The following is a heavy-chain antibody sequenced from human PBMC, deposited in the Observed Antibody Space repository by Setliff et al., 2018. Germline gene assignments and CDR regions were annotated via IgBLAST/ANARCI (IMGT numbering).Heavy chain of an antibody. Sequence: GASVKVSCKASGDTFSTYALSWVRQAPGQGLEWLGWISPYSGNSYSAPKFQGRLFLTTDTSAATAYLDLRSLRSDDTAVYYCERLVRYCSTTSCQRTSGDDFWGLGTLVTVSS. CDR1: GDTFSTYA. J-gene: IGHJ4*02. V-gene: IGHV1-18*01. CDR2: ISPYSGNS. D-gene: IGHD2-2*01. CDR3: ERLVRYCSTTSCQRTSGDDF.